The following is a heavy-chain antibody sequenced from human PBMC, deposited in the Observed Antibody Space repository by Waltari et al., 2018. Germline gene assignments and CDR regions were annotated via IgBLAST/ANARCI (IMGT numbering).Heavy chain of an antibody. CDR2: IRGSGGST. D-gene: IGHD2-15*01. V-gene: IGHV3-23*01. CDR1: GFTFSSYA. J-gene: IGHJ4*02. CDR3: AKLALNDY. Sequence: EVQLLESGGGLVQPGGSLRLSCAASGFTFSSYAMSWVRQAPGKGVEWVSVIRGSGGSTDYADSVKGRVTISRDNSKNTLYLQMNSLRAEDTAVYYWAKLALNDYWGQGILVTVSS.